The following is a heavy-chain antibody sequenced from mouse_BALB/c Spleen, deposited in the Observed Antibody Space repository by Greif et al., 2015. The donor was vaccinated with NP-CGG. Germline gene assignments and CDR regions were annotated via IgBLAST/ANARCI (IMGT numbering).Heavy chain of an antibody. D-gene: IGHD2-1*01. Sequence: EVNLVESGGGLVQPGGSRKLSCAASGFTFSSFGMHWVRQAPEKGLEWVAYISSGSSTIYYADTVKGRFTISRDNPKNTLFLQMTSLRSEDTAMYYCARWGYGNYSYAMDYWGQGTSVTVSS. CDR2: ISSGSSTI. J-gene: IGHJ4*01. CDR1: GFTFSSFG. CDR3: ARWGYGNYSYAMDY. V-gene: IGHV5-17*02.